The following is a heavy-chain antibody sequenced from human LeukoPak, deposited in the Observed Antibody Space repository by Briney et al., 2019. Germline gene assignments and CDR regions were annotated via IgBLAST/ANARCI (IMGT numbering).Heavy chain of an antibody. CDR3: AKYLRSCEDGLCFLDGMDV. J-gene: IGHJ6*02. CDR1: GCMFSPYA. D-gene: IGHD3-3*01. CDR2: IRDDGNNK. V-gene: IGHV3-30*02. Sequence: GGSLRLSCAASGCMFSPYAMHWVRQAPGKGMEWVALIRDDGNNKYYEHFVEARFTISRDNSKNTVYLQMHTQRAEDTAVYYCAKYLRSCEDGLCFLDGMDVWGPGTTVTVPS.